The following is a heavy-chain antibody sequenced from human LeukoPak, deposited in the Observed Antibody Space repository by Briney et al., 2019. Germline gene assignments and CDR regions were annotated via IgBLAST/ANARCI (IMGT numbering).Heavy chain of an antibody. J-gene: IGHJ4*02. V-gene: IGHV3-30*04. Sequence: PARSLRLSCAASGFTFSSYAMHWVRQAPGKGLEWVAVISYDGSNKYYADSVKGRFTISRDNSKNTLYLQMNSLRAEDTAVYYCARDTAVRGFDYWGQGNLVTVSS. CDR3: ARDTAVRGFDY. CDR2: ISYDGSNK. CDR1: GFTFSSYA. D-gene: IGHD3-10*01.